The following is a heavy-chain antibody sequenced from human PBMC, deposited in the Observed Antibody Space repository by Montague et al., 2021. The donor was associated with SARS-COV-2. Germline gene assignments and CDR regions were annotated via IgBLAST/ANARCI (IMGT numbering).Heavy chain of an antibody. D-gene: IGHD3/OR15-3a*01. CDR3: ARQVGDFWTGFYVDS. V-gene: IGHV4-39*01. CDR1: GDSISSANYQ. J-gene: IGHJ4*02. Sequence: SDTLSLTCNVSGDSISSANYQWAWFRQPPGKGLQWVGSISHSGSAYYNPSLKSRLTISVGMSKRLFSLDVESVAVADTAFYYCARQVGDFWTGFYVDSWGQGTLVTVSS. CDR2: ISHSGSA.